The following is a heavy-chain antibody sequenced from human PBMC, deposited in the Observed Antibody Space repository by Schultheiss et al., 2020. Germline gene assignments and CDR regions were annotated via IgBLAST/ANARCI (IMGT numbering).Heavy chain of an antibody. V-gene: IGHV4-38-2*02. CDR3: ARGSSIFGVVIMDFDY. CDR1: GYSISSGYY. D-gene: IGHD3-3*01. J-gene: IGHJ4*02. CDR2: IYHSGST. Sequence: SQTLSLTCTVSGYSISSGYYWGWIRQPPGKGLEWIGSIYHSGSTYYNPSLKSRVTISVDTSKNQFSLKLSSVTAADTAVYYCARGSSIFGVVIMDFDYWGQGTLVNVYS.